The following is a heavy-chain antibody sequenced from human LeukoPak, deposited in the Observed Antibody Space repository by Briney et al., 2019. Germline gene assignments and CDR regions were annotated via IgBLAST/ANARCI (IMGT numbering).Heavy chain of an antibody. CDR3: ARERTPKYFYGSGTFDRYYDY. D-gene: IGHD3-10*01. Sequence: GGSLRLSCAASGFTVSDYYMSWIRQAPGKGLEWVSFISSSGSTKYYADSVKGRFAISRDNTKNSLYLQMSSLRAEDTAVYYCARERTPKYFYGSGTFDRYYDYWGQGTLVTVPS. CDR2: ISSSGSTK. CDR1: GFTVSDYY. V-gene: IGHV3-11*04. J-gene: IGHJ4*02.